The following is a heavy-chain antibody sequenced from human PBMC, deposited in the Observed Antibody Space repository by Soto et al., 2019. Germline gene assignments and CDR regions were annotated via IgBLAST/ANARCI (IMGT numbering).Heavy chain of an antibody. CDR3: ARGIFGYSSRKRAQDYGMDV. V-gene: IGHV1-2*04. CDR2: INPNSGGT. D-gene: IGHD6-13*01. J-gene: IGHJ6*02. Sequence: ASVKVSCKASGYTFTGYYMHWVRQAPGQGLEWMGWINPNSGGTNYAQKFQGWVTMTGDTSISTAYMELSRLRSDDTAVYYCARGIFGYSSRKRAQDYGMDVWGQGTTVTVSS. CDR1: GYTFTGYY.